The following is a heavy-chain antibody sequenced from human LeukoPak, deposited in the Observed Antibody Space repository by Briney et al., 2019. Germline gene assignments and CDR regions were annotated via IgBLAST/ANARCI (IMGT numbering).Heavy chain of an antibody. Sequence: GGSLRLSCAASGFTFSNYSMHWVRQAPGKGLEWVSGITWNSGDIGYADSVKGRFTISRDNAKNSLYLQMNSLRAEDTALYYCAKDTCSSTSCSNDYWGQGTLVTVSS. CDR1: GFTFSNYS. CDR2: ITWNSGDI. D-gene: IGHD2-2*01. J-gene: IGHJ4*02. V-gene: IGHV3-9*01. CDR3: AKDTCSSTSCSNDY.